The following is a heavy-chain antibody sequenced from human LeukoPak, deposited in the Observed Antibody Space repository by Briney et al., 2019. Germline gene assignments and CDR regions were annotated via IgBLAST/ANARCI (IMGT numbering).Heavy chain of an antibody. CDR2: VFYSGST. J-gene: IGHJ2*01. Sequence: KASETLSLTCTVSGGSISSSYWSWIRQPPGEGLEWIGDVFYSGSTDNNPSLKSRVTMSSDTSENQFSLNLSSVTAADTAVYYCARHRYGSYGYSDIWGRGSLVSVSS. CDR3: ARHRYGSYGYSDI. CDR1: GGSISSSY. D-gene: IGHD3-10*01. V-gene: IGHV4-59*01.